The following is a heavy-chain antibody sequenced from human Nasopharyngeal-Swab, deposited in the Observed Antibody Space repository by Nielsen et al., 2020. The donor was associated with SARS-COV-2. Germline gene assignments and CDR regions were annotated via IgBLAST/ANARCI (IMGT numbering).Heavy chain of an antibody. Sequence: SETLSLTCTVSGGSISSGGYYWSWIRQHPGKGLEWIGYIYYSGSTYYNPSLKSRVTISVDTSKNQSSLKLSSVTAADTAVYYCARGGLIFGVVNKPFDYWGQGTLVTVSS. V-gene: IGHV4-31*03. J-gene: IGHJ4*02. D-gene: IGHD3-3*01. CDR2: IYYSGST. CDR1: GGSISSGGYY. CDR3: ARGGLIFGVVNKPFDY.